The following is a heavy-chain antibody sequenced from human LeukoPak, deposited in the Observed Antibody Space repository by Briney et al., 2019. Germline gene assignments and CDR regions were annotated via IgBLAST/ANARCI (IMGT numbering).Heavy chain of an antibody. Sequence: PSETLSLTCAVYGGSFSDYYWSWIRQPPGKGLEWIGEINHSGSTNYNPSLKSRVTISVDTSKNQFSLRLSSVTAADTTVYYWARGAKVGELWYFDYWGQGTLVTVSS. CDR2: INHSGST. CDR3: ARGAKVGELWYFDY. J-gene: IGHJ4*02. CDR1: GGSFSDYY. V-gene: IGHV4-34*01. D-gene: IGHD3-10*01.